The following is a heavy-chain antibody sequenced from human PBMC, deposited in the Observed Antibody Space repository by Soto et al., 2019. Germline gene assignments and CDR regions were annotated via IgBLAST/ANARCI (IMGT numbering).Heavy chain of an antibody. D-gene: IGHD3-9*01. CDR3: AKDWGPLYDILTGRNEVYYYGMDV. V-gene: IGHV3-23*01. CDR1: GFTFSSYA. J-gene: IGHJ6*02. CDR2: ISGSGGST. Sequence: GGSLRLSCAASGFTFSSYAMSWVRQAPGKGLEWVSAISGSGGSTYYADSVKGRFTISRDNSKNTLYLQMNSLRAEDTAVYYCAKDWGPLYDILTGRNEVYYYGMDVWGQGTTVTVSS.